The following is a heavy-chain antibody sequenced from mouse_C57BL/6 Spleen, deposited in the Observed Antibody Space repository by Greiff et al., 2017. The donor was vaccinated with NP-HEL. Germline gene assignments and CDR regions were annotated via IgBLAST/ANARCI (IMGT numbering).Heavy chain of an antibody. CDR2: ISDGGSYT. CDR1: GFTFSSYA. CDR3: ARGGLLWNDY. Sequence: EVQRVESGGGLVKPGGSLKLSCAASGFTFSSYAMSWVRQTPEKRLEWVATISDGGSYTYYPDNVKGRFTISRDNAKNNLYLQMSHLKSEDTAMYYCARGGLLWNDYWGQGTTLTVSS. V-gene: IGHV5-4*01. J-gene: IGHJ2*01. D-gene: IGHD2-1*01.